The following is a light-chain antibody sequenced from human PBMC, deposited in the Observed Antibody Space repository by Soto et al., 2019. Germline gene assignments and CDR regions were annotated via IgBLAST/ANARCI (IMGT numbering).Light chain of an antibody. V-gene: IGKV3-20*01. CDR1: QSVSSSY. CDR3: QQYGSSSWT. J-gene: IGKJ1*01. CDR2: AAS. Sequence: EIVLTQSPGTLSSSPGERATLSCRASQSVSSSYLAWYRQKPGQAPRLLIYAASSRATGIPDRFSGSGSGTDFTLTISRLEPEDFEVYYCQQYGSSSWTFGQGTKVEFK.